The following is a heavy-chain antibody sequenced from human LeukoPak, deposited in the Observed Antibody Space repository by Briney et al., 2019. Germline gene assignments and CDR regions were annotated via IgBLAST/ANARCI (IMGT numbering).Heavy chain of an antibody. V-gene: IGHV3-30*02. D-gene: IGHD5-18*01. CDR1: GFTFSSYG. J-gene: IGHJ6*03. CDR2: IRYDGSNK. CDR3: AKQVGYSYGYYYYYMDV. Sequence: GGSLRLSCAASGFTFSSYGMHWVRQAPGKGLEWVAFIRYDGSNKYYADSVKGRFTISRDNSKNTLYLQMNSLRAEDTAVYYCAKQVGYSYGYYYYYMDVWGKGTTVTVSS.